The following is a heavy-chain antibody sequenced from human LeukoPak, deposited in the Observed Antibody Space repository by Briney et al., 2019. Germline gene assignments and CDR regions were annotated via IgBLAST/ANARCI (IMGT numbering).Heavy chain of an antibody. Sequence: SQTLSLTCTVSGGSISSGVYYWSWIRQPPGKGLEWIGYIYYSGSTYYNPSLKSRVTISVDTSKNQFSLKLSSVTAADTALYYCARGAWGGSYNWFDPWGQGTLVTVSS. D-gene: IGHD1-26*01. CDR1: GGSISSGVYY. CDR3: ARGAWGGSYNWFDP. J-gene: IGHJ5*02. CDR2: IYYSGST. V-gene: IGHV4-30-4*01.